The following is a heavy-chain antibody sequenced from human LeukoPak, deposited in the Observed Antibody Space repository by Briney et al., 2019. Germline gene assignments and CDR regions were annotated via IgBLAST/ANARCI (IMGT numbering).Heavy chain of an antibody. D-gene: IGHD6-13*01. Sequence: PSGTLSLTCAVSGGSISSSNWWSWVRQPPGKGLEWIGEIYHSGTTNYNPSLKSRVTISVDTSKNQFSLKLSSVTAADTAVYYCARTGYSSSWTPDYWGQGTLVTVSS. CDR1: GGSISSSNW. CDR2: IYHSGTT. V-gene: IGHV4-4*02. CDR3: ARTGYSSSWTPDY. J-gene: IGHJ4*02.